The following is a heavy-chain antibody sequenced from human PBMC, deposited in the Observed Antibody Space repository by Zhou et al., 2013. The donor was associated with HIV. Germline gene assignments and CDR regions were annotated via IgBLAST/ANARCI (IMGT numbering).Heavy chain of an antibody. J-gene: IGHJ4*02. V-gene: IGHV1-69*12. Sequence: QVQLVQSGAEVKKPGSSVKVSCKASGGTVSNYAISWVRQAPGQGLEWMGGIIPIFGSANYAQKFQGRVTITADESTNTAYMELRSLRSEDTAVYYCARDPPPNCGGDCRHLDYWGQGTLVTVSS. CDR1: GGTVSNYA. CDR2: IIPIFGSA. D-gene: IGHD2-21*01. CDR3: ARDPPPNCGGDCRHLDY.